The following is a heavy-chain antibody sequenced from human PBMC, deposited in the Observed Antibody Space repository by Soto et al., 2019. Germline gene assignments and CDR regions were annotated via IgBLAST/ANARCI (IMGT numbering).Heavy chain of an antibody. CDR1: GGTFSSYA. J-gene: IGHJ4*02. V-gene: IGHV1-69*13. D-gene: IGHD5-12*01. CDR2: IIPIFGTA. Sequence: WASVKVSCKASGGTFSSYAISWVRQAPGQGLEWMGGIIPIFGTANYAQKFQGRVTITADESTSTAYMELSSLRSEDTAVYYCASRGYSGYEFDCWGQGTLVTVSS. CDR3: ASRGYSGYEFDC.